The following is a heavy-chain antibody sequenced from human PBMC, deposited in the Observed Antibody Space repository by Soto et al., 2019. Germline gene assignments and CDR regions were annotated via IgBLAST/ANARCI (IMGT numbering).Heavy chain of an antibody. V-gene: IGHV3-30-3*01. CDR1: GFIFSSYA. D-gene: IGHD4-17*01. J-gene: IGHJ5*02. CDR2: ISDDGSSK. CDR3: TRADLTVTLSVFDP. Sequence: QVQLVESGGGVVQPGRSLRLSCAASGFIFSSYATHWVRQAPGKGLEWVALISDDGSSKYYADSVKGRFTISRDNSKNTLYLQMNSLSAEDTAVYYCTRADLTVTLSVFDPWGQGTLVTVSS.